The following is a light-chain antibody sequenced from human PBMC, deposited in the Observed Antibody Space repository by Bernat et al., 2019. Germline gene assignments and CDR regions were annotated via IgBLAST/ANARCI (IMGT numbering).Light chain of an antibody. CDR1: QVIGTY. CDR2: GAS. Sequence: DIQLTQSPSFLSASVGDRVTITCRASQVIGTYVAWYQQKPGKAPNLLIYGASTLQYGVPSRFSGSGIGTEFTLTISSLQPEDSASYYCQQLNSFPITLGQGTRLGIK. CDR3: QQLNSFPIT. V-gene: IGKV1-9*01. J-gene: IGKJ5*01.